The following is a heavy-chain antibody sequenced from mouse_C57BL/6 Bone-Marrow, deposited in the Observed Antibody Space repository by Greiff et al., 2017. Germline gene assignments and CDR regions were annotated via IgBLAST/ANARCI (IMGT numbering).Heavy chain of an antibody. CDR3: TRSRGFAY. J-gene: IGHJ3*01. V-gene: IGHV1-69*01. CDR1: GYTFTSYW. Sequence: QVQLQQPGAELVMPGASVKLSCKASGYTFTSYWMNWVKQRPGQGLEWIGEIDPSDSYTNYNQKFKGKATLTVDKSSSTAYMQLSSLTSEDSAVYYCTRSRGFAYWGQGTLVTVSA. CDR2: IDPSDSYT.